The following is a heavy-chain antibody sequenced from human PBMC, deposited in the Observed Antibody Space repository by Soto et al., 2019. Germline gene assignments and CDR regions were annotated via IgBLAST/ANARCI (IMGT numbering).Heavy chain of an antibody. V-gene: IGHV4-30-2*01. Sequence: QLQLQESGSGLVKPSQTLSLTCAVSGGSISSGGYSWSWIRQPPGKGLEWIGYIYHSGSTYYNPSLKSRVTLSVDRAKNQLALKLSPVPAADTAVYYCAREGRGGYNSGGFFDYWGQGTLVTVSS. J-gene: IGHJ4*02. CDR3: AREGRGGYNSGGFFDY. CDR2: IYHSGST. CDR1: GGSISSGGYS. D-gene: IGHD5-12*01.